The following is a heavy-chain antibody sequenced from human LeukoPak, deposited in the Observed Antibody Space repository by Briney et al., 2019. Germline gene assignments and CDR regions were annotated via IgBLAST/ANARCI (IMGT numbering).Heavy chain of an antibody. CDR1: GDSVSSNSGV. V-gene: IGHV6-1*01. J-gene: IGHJ4*02. Sequence: SQTLSLICAISGDSVSSNSGVWNWIRQSPSRGLEWLGRTYYRSKWYNEYGVSVKSRIIISPDTSKNQFILQLNSVTPEDTAVYYCARGTMARGFDFWGQGTLVTVSS. CDR2: TYYRSKWYN. D-gene: IGHD3-10*01. CDR3: ARGTMARGFDF.